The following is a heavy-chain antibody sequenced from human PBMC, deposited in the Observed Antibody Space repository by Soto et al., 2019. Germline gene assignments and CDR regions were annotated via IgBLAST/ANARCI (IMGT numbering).Heavy chain of an antibody. CDR2: IYYSGST. V-gene: IGHV4-59*01. J-gene: IGHJ4*02. D-gene: IGHD2-21*02. CDR1: GGSISSYY. Sequence: LSLTCTVYGGSISSYYWSWVRQPPGKGLEWIVYIYYSGSTNYNPSLKIRVTISVDTSKNQFSLKLSSVTAADTAVYYCARTRGGDCVGHFDXWGQGTLVTVSX. CDR3: ARTRGGDCVGHFDX.